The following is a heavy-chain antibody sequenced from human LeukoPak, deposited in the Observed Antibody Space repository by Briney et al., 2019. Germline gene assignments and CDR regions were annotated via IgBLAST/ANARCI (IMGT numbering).Heavy chain of an antibody. CDR1: GYTFTSYG. Sequence: ASVKVSCKASGYTFTSYGISWVRQAAGQGLEWMGWISAYNGNKNYAQKLQGRVTMNTDTSTSTAYMELRSLRSDDTAVYYCARSEVIQLWLYYFDYWGQGTLVTVSS. V-gene: IGHV1-18*01. CDR2: ISAYNGNK. CDR3: ARSEVIQLWLYYFDY. D-gene: IGHD5-18*01. J-gene: IGHJ4*02.